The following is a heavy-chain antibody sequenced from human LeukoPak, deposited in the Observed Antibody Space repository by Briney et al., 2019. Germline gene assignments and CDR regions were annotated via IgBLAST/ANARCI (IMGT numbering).Heavy chain of an antibody. J-gene: IGHJ4*02. V-gene: IGHV3-33*01. CDR2: IWYDRSNK. Sequence: GRSLRLSCAASGFTFSSYAMPWVRQAPGKGLEWVAVIWYDRSNKYYADSVKGRFTISRDNSENTLYLQMNSLRAEDTAVYYCARAVAGPGGDYWGQGTLVTVSS. D-gene: IGHD6-19*01. CDR1: GFTFSSYA. CDR3: ARAVAGPGGDY.